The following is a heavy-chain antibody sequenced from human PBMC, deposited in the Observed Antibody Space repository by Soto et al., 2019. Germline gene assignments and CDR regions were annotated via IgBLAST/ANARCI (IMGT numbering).Heavy chain of an antibody. CDR3: ARLSYSSSWYGSYWYFDL. Sequence: QVQLVQSGAAVKKPGASVKVSCKASGYTFTSYGISWVRQAPGQGLEWMGWISAYNGNTNYAQKLQGRVTMTTDTSTSTAYMELRSRRSDDTAVYYCARLSYSSSWYGSYWYFDLWGRGTLVTVSS. CDR2: ISAYNGNT. J-gene: IGHJ2*01. D-gene: IGHD6-13*01. V-gene: IGHV1-18*01. CDR1: GYTFTSYG.